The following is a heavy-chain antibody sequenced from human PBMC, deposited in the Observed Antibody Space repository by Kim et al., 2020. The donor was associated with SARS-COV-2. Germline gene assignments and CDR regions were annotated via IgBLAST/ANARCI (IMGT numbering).Heavy chain of an antibody. V-gene: IGHV4-59*13. CDR2: MFQSGVYI. Sequence: SETLSLTCTVSGGSISSYYWSWLRQSPGKGLEWIGYMFQSGVYIDYNPSLKSRLTISVDTAKNQFSLRLSSVTAADTAVYYCARGGSPSSYYYGMDVWGQGTAVTVSS. CDR3: ARGGSPSSYYYGMDV. CDR1: GGSISSYY. D-gene: IGHD1-26*01. J-gene: IGHJ6*02.